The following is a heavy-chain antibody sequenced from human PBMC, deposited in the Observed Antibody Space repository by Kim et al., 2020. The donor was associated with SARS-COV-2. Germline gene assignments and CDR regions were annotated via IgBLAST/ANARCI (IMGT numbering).Heavy chain of an antibody. D-gene: IGHD6-13*01. V-gene: IGHV1-58*01. CDR2: IVVGSGNT. CDR1: GFTFTSCA. CDR3: AADCHSSSWQRVDYYYYGMDV. Sequence: SVKVSCKASGFTFTSCAVQWVRQARGQRLEWIGWIVVGSGNTNYAQKFQERVTITRDMSTSTAYMELSSLRSEDTAVYYCAADCHSSSWQRVDYYYYGMDVWGQGTTVTVSS. J-gene: IGHJ6*02.